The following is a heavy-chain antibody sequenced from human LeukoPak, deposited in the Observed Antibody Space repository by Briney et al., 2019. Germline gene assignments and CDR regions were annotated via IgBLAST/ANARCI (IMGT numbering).Heavy chain of an antibody. CDR1: GGSISSSSYY. CDR3: ARLRVTTD. Sequence: PSETLSLTCTVSGGSISSSSYYWGWIRQPPGKGLEWIGSIYYSGSTYYNPPLKSRVNISVDTSKNQFSLKLSSVTAADTAVYYCARLRVTTDWGQGTLVTVSS. D-gene: IGHD4-11*01. CDR2: IYYSGST. V-gene: IGHV4-39*01. J-gene: IGHJ4*02.